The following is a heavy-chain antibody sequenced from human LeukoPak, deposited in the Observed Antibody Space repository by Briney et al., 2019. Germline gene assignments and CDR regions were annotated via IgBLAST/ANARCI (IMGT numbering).Heavy chain of an antibody. CDR1: GLAFSSNY. D-gene: IGHD3-10*01. V-gene: IGHV3-66*02. CDR3: SRVDTGRGGGWVPFDY. CDR2: IYTDGSR. Sequence: PGGSLRLSCAASGLAFSSNYMTWVRQDPGKGLQGVSVIYTDGSRYYADSVKGRFTISRDNSKNTVYLQMNSLRSEDTAVYYCSRVDTGRGGGWVPFDYWGQGTLVTVSS. J-gene: IGHJ4*02.